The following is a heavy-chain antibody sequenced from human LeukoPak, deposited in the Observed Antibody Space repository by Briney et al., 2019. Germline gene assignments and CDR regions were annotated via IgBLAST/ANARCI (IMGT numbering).Heavy chain of an antibody. J-gene: IGHJ4*02. V-gene: IGHV1-18*01. D-gene: IGHD3-3*01. CDR3: ARDRYYDFWSGTNAIFDY. CDR2: ISAYNGNT. CDR1: GYTFTSYG. Sequence: ASVKVSCKASGYTFTSYGISWVRQAPGQGLEWVGWISAYNGNTNYAQKLQGRVTMTTDTSTSTAHMELRSLRSDDTAVYYCARDRYYDFWSGTNAIFDYWGQGTLVTVSS.